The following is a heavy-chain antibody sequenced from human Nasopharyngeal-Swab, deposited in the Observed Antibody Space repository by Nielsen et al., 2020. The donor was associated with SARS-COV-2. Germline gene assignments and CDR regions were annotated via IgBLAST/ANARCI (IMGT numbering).Heavy chain of an antibody. CDR1: GFPFRNFA. V-gene: IGHV3-23*01. CDR2: INKSVGGT. J-gene: IGHJ4*02. CDR3: ARAYYFDS. Sequence: SLKISCAASGFPFRNFAMSWVRHTPGKVLEWVSSINKSVGGTYFADSVKCRFTISRDNSKNTLYLQMNSLRAEDTAVYYCARAYYFDSWGQGTLVTVSS.